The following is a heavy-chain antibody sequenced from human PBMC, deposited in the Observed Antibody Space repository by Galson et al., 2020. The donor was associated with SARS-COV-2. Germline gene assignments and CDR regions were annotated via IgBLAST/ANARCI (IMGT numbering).Heavy chain of an antibody. V-gene: IGHV4-39*07. Sequence: SETLSLTCTVSGGSISSSSYYWGWIRQPPGKGLEWIGSIYYSGSTYYNPSLKSRVTISVDTSKNQFSLKLSSVTAADTAGYYCARAVRGVMIKGFDWFDPWGQGTLVTVSS. CDR3: ARAVRGVMIKGFDWFDP. D-gene: IGHD3-10*01. CDR2: IYYSGST. CDR1: GGSISSSSYY. J-gene: IGHJ5*02.